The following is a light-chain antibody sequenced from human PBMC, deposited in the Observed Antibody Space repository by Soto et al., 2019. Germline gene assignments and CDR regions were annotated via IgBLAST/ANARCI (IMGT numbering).Light chain of an antibody. V-gene: IGKV3-20*01. CDR2: GAS. Sequence: EIVMTQSPGTLSLSPGEVATLSCRASQSVSGSYLAWYQQKPGQAPRLVIYGASSRASAVPDRFSGSGSGADFTLTISRLEPEDFAVYYCQQYGSSPLTFGGGTKVDIK. CDR3: QQYGSSPLT. J-gene: IGKJ4*01. CDR1: QSVSGSY.